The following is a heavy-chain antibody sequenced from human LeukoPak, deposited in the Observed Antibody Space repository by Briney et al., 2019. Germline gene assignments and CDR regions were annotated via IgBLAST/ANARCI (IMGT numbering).Heavy chain of an antibody. D-gene: IGHD6-13*01. Sequence: PGRSLRLSCAASGFTFSSYGMHWVRQAPGKGLEWVAVISYDGSNKYYADSVKGRFTISRDNSKNTLYLQMNSLRAEDTAVYYCANSRVAAAGWRGYYYYGTDVWGQGTTVTVSS. CDR1: GFTFSSYG. J-gene: IGHJ6*02. CDR3: ANSRVAAAGWRGYYYYGTDV. CDR2: ISYDGSNK. V-gene: IGHV3-30*18.